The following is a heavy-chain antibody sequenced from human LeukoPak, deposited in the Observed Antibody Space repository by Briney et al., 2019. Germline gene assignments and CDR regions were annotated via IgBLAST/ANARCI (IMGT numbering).Heavy chain of an antibody. CDR2: IYTSGST. J-gene: IGHJ4*02. V-gene: IGHV4-61*02. CDR1: GGSISSGSYY. D-gene: IGHD6-13*01. CDR3: ARESPQYSSSEREYFDY. Sequence: PSETLSLTCTVSGGSISSGSYYWSWIRQPAGKGLEWIGRIYTSGSTNYNPSLKSRVTISVDTSKNQFSLKLSSVTAADTAVYYCARESPQYSSSEREYFDYGGQGPLVTAPS.